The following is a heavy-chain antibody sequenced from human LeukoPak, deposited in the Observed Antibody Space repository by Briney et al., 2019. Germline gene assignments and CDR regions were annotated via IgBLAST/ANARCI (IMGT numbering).Heavy chain of an antibody. CDR2: INHSGST. CDR3: ARWGRGIYSGYEHYYYYYMDV. D-gene: IGHD5-12*01. J-gene: IGHJ6*03. Sequence: SETLSLTCAVYGGSFSGYYWSWIRQPPGKGLEWIGEINHSGSTNYNPSLKSRVTISVDTSKNQFSLKLSSVTAADTAVYYCARWGRGIYSGYEHYYYYYMDVWGKGTTVTVSS. V-gene: IGHV4-34*01. CDR1: GGSFSGYY.